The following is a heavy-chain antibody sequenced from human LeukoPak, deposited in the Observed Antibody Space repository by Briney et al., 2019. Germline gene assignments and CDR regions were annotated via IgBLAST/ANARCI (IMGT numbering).Heavy chain of an antibody. CDR3: ARGLLEIEVAGI. Sequence: ASVKVSCKASGYTFSNFDINWVRQATGQGLEWMGWMNPNSGNTGYAQKFQGRITMTRNTSISTAYMELSSLRSEDTAVYYCARGLLEIEVAGIWGQGTLVTVSS. J-gene: IGHJ4*02. CDR1: GYTFSNFD. D-gene: IGHD6-19*01. V-gene: IGHV1-8*02. CDR2: MNPNSGNT.